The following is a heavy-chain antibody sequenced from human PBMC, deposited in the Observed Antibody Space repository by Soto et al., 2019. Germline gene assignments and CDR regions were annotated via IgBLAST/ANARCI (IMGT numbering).Heavy chain of an antibody. V-gene: IGHV3-21*01. J-gene: IGHJ4*02. Sequence: GGSLRLSCAASGFTFSSYSMNWVRQAPGKGLEWVSSISSSSSYIYYADSVKGRFTISRDNAKNSLYLQMNSLRAEDTAVYYCAREGPPLYFDYWGQGTLVTVSS. CDR2: ISSSSSYI. CDR1: GFTFSSYS. CDR3: AREGPPLYFDY.